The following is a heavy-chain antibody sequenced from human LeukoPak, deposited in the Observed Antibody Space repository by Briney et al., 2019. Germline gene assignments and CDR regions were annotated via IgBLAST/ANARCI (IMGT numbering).Heavy chain of an antibody. CDR1: GFTFSTHA. CDR3: AKERWVATYAPLDY. V-gene: IGHV3-30*18. J-gene: IGHJ4*02. CDR2: ISYDGSNK. D-gene: IGHD5-12*01. Sequence: GRSLRLSCAASGFTFSTHAMHWVRQAPGKGLEWVAVISYDGSNKYYADSVKGRFTISRDNSKNTLYLQMNSLRAEDTAVYYCAKERWVATYAPLDYWGQGTLVTVSS.